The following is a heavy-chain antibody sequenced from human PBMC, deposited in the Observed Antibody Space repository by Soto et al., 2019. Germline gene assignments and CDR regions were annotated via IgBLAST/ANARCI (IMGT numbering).Heavy chain of an antibody. Sequence: GGSLRLSCAASGFTFTNYYMSWVRQAQGKGLEWVANVNEDGSERYYVDSVKGRFTVSRDNAKNSLYLQMNSLRAEDTAVYYCARHDDDYSNSYFDYWGQGTLVTVSS. J-gene: IGHJ4*02. D-gene: IGHD4-4*01. CDR2: VNEDGSER. CDR1: GFTFTNYY. CDR3: ARHDDDYSNSYFDY. V-gene: IGHV3-7*03.